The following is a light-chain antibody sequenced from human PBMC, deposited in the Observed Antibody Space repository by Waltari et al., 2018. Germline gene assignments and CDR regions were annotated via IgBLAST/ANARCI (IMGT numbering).Light chain of an antibody. V-gene: IGKV1D-8*01. CDR2: AAS. CDR1: QDINSY. CDR3: QQYYTCPRA. J-gene: IGKJ1*01. Sequence: VIWMTQSPSLVSASIGDRVTINCRMSQDINSYLAWFQQKPGKSPDLLIYAASILQSGVPSRCRGSGSGTDFTLTISRLQSEDFATYYCQQYYTCPRAFGQGTKVEI.